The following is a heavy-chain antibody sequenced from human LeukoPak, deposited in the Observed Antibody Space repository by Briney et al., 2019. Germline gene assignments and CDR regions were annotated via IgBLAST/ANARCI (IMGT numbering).Heavy chain of an antibody. CDR1: GFTFATYV. D-gene: IGHD3-10*01. Sequence: GGSLRLSCAASGFTFATYVMTWVRQAPGKGLEWVSSVGGDGRVTYYADSVKGRFTISRDNSKNTLYLQMNSLRAEDTAVYYCARDRGFGTVWGQGTTVTVSS. V-gene: IGHV3-23*01. CDR3: ARDRGFGTV. J-gene: IGHJ6*02. CDR2: VGGDGRVT.